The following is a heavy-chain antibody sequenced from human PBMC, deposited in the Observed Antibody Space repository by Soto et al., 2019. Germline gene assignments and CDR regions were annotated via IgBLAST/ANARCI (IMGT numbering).Heavy chain of an antibody. CDR2: INHSGST. CDR3: ARDKITGPFDY. V-gene: IGHV4-34*01. J-gene: IGHJ4*02. Sequence: QVQLQQWGAGLLKPSETLSLTCAVYGGSFSGYYWTWIRQPPGTGLEWIGEINHSGSTNYNLSLKSRVTISVDTSKNKFSLKLTSVTAADTAVYYCARDKITGPFDYWGQGTLVTVSS. CDR1: GGSFSGYY. D-gene: IGHD2-8*02.